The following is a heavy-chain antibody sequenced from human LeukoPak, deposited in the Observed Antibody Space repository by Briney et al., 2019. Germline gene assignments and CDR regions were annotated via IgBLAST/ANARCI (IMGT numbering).Heavy chain of an antibody. CDR1: GFTFSSYG. CDR3: ARGGQQLVINY. Sequence: PGGSLRLSCAASGFTFSSYGMHWVRQAPGKGLEWVAVIWYDGSNKYYADSVKGRFTISRDNSKNTLYLQMNSLRAEDTAVYYCARGGQQLVINYWGQGTLVTASS. D-gene: IGHD6-13*01. V-gene: IGHV3-33*01. J-gene: IGHJ4*02. CDR2: IWYDGSNK.